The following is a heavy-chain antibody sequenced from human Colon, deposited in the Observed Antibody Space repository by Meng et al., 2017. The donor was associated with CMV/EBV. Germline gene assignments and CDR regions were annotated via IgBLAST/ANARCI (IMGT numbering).Heavy chain of an antibody. CDR3: TTDSGIGPRPLFGN. CDR1: GFTFSDHY. J-gene: IGHJ4*02. D-gene: IGHD6-6*01. CDR2: IKSETRGGTT. V-gene: IGHV3-15*01. Sequence: GESLKISCAASGFTFSDHYIDWVRRAPGKGLEWVGHIKSETRGGTTHYAESVKGRFTMSRDDSKNAFYLQMNNLKLEDTAVYYCTTDSGIGPRPLFGNWGQGTLVTVSS.